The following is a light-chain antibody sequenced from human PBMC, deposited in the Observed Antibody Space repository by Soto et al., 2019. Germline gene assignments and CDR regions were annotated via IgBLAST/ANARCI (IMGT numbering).Light chain of an antibody. CDR1: QSVSSN. Sequence: EIVVTQSPATLSVSPGERATLFCRASQSVSSNLAWYQQKPGQAPRLLIYGASTRATGIPARFSGSGSGTEFTLTFSSLQSEDFAVYYCQQYNNWPPLTFGGGTKVEIK. J-gene: IGKJ4*01. CDR2: GAS. V-gene: IGKV3-15*01. CDR3: QQYNNWPPLT.